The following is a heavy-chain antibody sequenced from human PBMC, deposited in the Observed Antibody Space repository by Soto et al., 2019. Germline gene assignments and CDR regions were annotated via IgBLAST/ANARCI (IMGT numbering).Heavy chain of an antibody. V-gene: IGHV3-23*04. Sequence: EVQLVESGGGLVQPGGSLRLSCAASGFTFSSYAMSWVRQAPGKGLEWVSAISGSGGSTYYADSVKGRFTISRDNSKNTLYLQMNSLRAEDTAVYYCAKDHAEVLLWFGEPNNWFDPWGQGTLVTVSS. CDR2: ISGSGGST. CDR1: GFTFSSYA. D-gene: IGHD3-10*01. J-gene: IGHJ5*02. CDR3: AKDHAEVLLWFGEPNNWFDP.